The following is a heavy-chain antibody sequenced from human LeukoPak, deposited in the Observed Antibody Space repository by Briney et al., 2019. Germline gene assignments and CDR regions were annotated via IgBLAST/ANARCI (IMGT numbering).Heavy chain of an antibody. CDR2: ISYDGSNK. J-gene: IGHJ5*02. CDR1: GFTFSSYA. V-gene: IGHV3-30-3*01. Sequence: GRSLRLSCAASGFTFSSYAMHWVRQAPGKGLAWVAVISYDGSNKYYADSVKGRFTISRDNSKNTLYLQMNSLRAEDTAVYYCARDIADILTGYYWGPFDPWGQGTLVTVSS. CDR3: ARDIADILTGYYWGPFDP. D-gene: IGHD3-9*01.